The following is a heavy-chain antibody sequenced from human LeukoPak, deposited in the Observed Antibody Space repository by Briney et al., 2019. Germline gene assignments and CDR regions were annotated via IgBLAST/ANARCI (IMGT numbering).Heavy chain of an antibody. V-gene: IGHV3-48*04. CDR1: GFAFSTYS. Sequence: TGGSLRLSCAASGFAFSTYSIVWVGQAPGKGLEWLSYISSSSSTIYYADSVKGRFTVSRDSAGNLVYLQMNSLGGEDTAVYYCARVGRSGYTEDYWGQGTLVSVAS. CDR2: ISSSSSTI. CDR3: ARVGRSGYTEDY. J-gene: IGHJ4*02. D-gene: IGHD5-12*01.